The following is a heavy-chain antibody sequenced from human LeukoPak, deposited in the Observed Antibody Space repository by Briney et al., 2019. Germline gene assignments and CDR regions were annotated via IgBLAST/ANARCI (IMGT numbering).Heavy chain of an antibody. CDR1: GYTFTSYD. J-gene: IGHJ4*02. Sequence: ASVKVSCKASGYTFTSYDINWVRQPTGQGLEWMGWMDPNSGNTGYAQKFQGRVTMTRNTSISTAYMELSSLRSEDTAVYYCATDLNTVTFDYWGQGTLVTVSS. D-gene: IGHD4-17*01. CDR3: ATDLNTVTFDY. V-gene: IGHV1-8*01. CDR2: MDPNSGNT.